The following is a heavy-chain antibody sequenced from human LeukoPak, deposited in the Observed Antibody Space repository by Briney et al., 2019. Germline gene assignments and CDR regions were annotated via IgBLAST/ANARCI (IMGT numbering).Heavy chain of an antibody. CDR3: ARAYAVHYFDY. V-gene: IGHV3-30-3*01. J-gene: IGHJ4*02. CDR1: GFTFSSYA. Sequence: GGSLRLSCAASGFTFSSYAMHWVRQAPDKGLEWVAVISYDGSNKYYADSVKGRFTISRDNSKNTLYLQMNSLRAEDTAVYYCARAYAVHYFDYWGQGTLVTVSS. D-gene: IGHD2-21*01. CDR2: ISYDGSNK.